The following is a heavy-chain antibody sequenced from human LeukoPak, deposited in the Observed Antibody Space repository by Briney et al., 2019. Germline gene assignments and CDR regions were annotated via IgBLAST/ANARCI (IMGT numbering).Heavy chain of an antibody. CDR1: GFTFSSYG. V-gene: IGHV3-30*02. Sequence: GGSLRLSCAASGFTFSSYGMHWVRQAPGKGLEWVAFIRYDGSNKYYADSVKGRFTISRDNSKNTLFLQMNRLRPEDAAVYYCAKAPVTTCRGAYCYPFDYWGQGTLVTVSS. J-gene: IGHJ4*02. CDR2: IRYDGSNK. D-gene: IGHD2-21*01. CDR3: AKAPVTTCRGAYCYPFDY.